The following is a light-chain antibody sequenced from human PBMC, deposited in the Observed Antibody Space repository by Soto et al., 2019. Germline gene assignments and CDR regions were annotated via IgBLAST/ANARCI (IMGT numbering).Light chain of an antibody. V-gene: IGLV1-36*01. J-gene: IGLJ1*01. CDR2: SDD. Sequence: QSVLTQPPSVSEAPRQRVTISCSGSTSNIGSYAVNWYQQLPGKTPKLLIYSDDLLPSGVSDRFSGSKSGTSASLAISGLQSEDEATYYCAAWDDSLNGYVFGTGTKLTVL. CDR3: AAWDDSLNGYV. CDR1: TSNIGSYA.